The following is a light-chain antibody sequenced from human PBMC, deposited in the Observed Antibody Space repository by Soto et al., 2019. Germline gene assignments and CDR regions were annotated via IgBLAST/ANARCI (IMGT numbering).Light chain of an antibody. J-gene: IGKJ2*01. CDR3: QQYSDWPFT. V-gene: IGKV3-15*01. Sequence: EIVMTQSPATLSVSPGERVTLSCRASQSIASNLAWYQQKPGQAPRLLIYGASTRATGIPARFSGSDSGTEFSLTISSLQSEDCAVYYCQQYSDWPFTFGQGTNLDIK. CDR1: QSIASN. CDR2: GAS.